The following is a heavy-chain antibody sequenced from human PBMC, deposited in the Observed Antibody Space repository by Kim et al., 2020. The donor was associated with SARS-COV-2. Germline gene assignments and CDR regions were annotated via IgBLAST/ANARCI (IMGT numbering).Heavy chain of an antibody. Sequence: SETLSLICTVSGGSISSYYWNWIRQPAGKGLEWIGRIHSSGSTTYNPSLKSRVTMSVDTSKNQFSLNLNSVTAADTAVYYCARDRGCSSTNCYNWFDPWG. J-gene: IGHJ5*02. D-gene: IGHD2-2*01. V-gene: IGHV4-4*07. CDR2: IHSSGST. CDR3: ARDRGCSSTNCYNWFDP. CDR1: GGSISSYY.